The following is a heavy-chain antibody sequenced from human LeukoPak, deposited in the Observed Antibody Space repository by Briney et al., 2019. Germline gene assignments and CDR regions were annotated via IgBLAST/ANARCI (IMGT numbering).Heavy chain of an antibody. V-gene: IGHV4-4*07. CDR3: ARGGYVWGSYRTYYFDY. Sequence: SETLSLTCTVSGGSISSYYWSWIRQPAGKGLEWIGRIYTSGSTNYNPSLKSRVTMSVDTSKNQFPLKLSSVTAADTAVYYCARGGYVWGSYRTYYFDYWGQGTLVTVSS. CDR1: GGSISSYY. J-gene: IGHJ4*02. CDR2: IYTSGST. D-gene: IGHD3-16*02.